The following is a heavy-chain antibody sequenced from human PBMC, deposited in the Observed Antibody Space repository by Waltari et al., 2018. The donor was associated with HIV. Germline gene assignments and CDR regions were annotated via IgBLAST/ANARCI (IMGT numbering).Heavy chain of an antibody. J-gene: IGHJ6*02. CDR1: GYTFTSYA. CDR3: ARRASSWYENRENYFYGMDV. Sequence: QVQLVQSGAEVKKPGASVKVYCKAFGYTFTSYAINWVRQATGQGREWMGWMNPDSGNTGYAKEFQGRVTMTRKTSITTAYMELSGLRSEDTAVYYCARRASSWYENRENYFYGMDVWGQGTTVTVSS. V-gene: IGHV1-8*01. CDR2: MNPDSGNT. D-gene: IGHD6-13*01.